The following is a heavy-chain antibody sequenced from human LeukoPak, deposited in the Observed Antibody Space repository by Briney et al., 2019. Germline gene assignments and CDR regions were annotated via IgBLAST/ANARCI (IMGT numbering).Heavy chain of an antibody. J-gene: IGHJ5*02. D-gene: IGHD3-3*01. CDR2: IYHSGST. Sequence: PSGTLSLTCAVSGGSISSSNWWSWVRQPPGKGLEWIGEIYHSGSTNYNPSLKSRVTISVDKSKNQFSLKLSSVTAADTAVYYCAREPYYDFWNGFDPWGQGTLVTVSS. CDR3: AREPYYDFWNGFDP. V-gene: IGHV4-4*02. CDR1: GGSISSSNW.